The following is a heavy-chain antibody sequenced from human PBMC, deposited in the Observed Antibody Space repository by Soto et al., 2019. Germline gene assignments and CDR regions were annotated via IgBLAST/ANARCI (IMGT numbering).Heavy chain of an antibody. J-gene: IGHJ4*02. CDR2: ISNSFSDGNT. CDR3: AKVFSPEGGNYFDY. Sequence: GGSLRLSCAASGFRFSNYAMNWVRQAPGRGLEWVSAISNSFSDGNTHYADSVKGRFTISRHNDKNTVFLEMNGLRDEDTAVYYCAKVFSPEGGNYFDYWGQGTLVTVSS. CDR1: GFRFSNYA. V-gene: IGHV3-23*01.